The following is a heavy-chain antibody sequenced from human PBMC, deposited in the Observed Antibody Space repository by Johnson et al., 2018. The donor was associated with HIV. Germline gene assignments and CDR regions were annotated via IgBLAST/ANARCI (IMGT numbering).Heavy chain of an antibody. J-gene: IGHJ3*02. V-gene: IGHV3-7*03. CDR1: GFTFSSYW. Sequence: VQLVESGGGLVQPGGSLRLSCAASGFTFSSYWMSWVRQAPGKGLEWVANIKQDGSEKYYVDSVEGRFTISRDNAKNSLYLQMNSLKTEDTAVYYCARGPKNPGLDAFDIWGQGTVVTVSS. CDR2: IKQDGSEK. CDR3: ARGPKNPGLDAFDI. D-gene: IGHD1-14*01.